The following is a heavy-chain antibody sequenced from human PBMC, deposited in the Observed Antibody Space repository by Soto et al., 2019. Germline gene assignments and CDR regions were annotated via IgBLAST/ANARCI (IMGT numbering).Heavy chain of an antibody. CDR2: ISGSGGST. J-gene: IGHJ4*02. CDR1: GFTFISYA. CDR3: AKGVPVAYFDY. Sequence: PWGSLRLSCAASGFTFISYAIILFRQAPLKWLEWVSAISGSGGSTYYADSVKGRFTISRDNSKNTLYLQMNSLRAEDTAVYYCAKGVPVAYFDYWGQGTLVTVSS. V-gene: IGHV3-23*01. D-gene: IGHD2-15*01.